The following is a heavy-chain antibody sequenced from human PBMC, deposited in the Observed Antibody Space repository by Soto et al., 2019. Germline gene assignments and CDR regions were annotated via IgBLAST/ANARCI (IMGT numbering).Heavy chain of an antibody. CDR1: GYTFSDYY. CDR2: INPNSGGT. J-gene: IGHJ4*02. V-gene: IGHV1-2*02. CDR3: AREPATAKPEGVDF. Sequence: QVQLVQSGAEVRKPGASVKVSCKASGYTFSDYYIHWVRQAPGQGLEWMGWINPNSGGTKDAPKFQGGVTMTRDTSITTAYMELSRLRSGDTAVYYCAREPATAKPEGVDFWGQGTLVTVSS. D-gene: IGHD1-1*01.